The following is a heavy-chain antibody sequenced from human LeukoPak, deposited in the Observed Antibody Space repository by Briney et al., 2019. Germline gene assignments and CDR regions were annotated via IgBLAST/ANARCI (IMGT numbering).Heavy chain of an antibody. Sequence: ASVKVSCKASGYTLTGHYIYWVRQAPGQGLEWMGWINPDSGGTKYAQKFQGRVTMTRDTSVSTAYMELSRLKSDDTAVYYCARAVSSLHDFDYWGPGTLVTVSS. J-gene: IGHJ4*02. CDR2: INPDSGGT. CDR1: GYTLTGHY. CDR3: ARAVSSLHDFDY. V-gene: IGHV1-2*02. D-gene: IGHD2/OR15-2a*01.